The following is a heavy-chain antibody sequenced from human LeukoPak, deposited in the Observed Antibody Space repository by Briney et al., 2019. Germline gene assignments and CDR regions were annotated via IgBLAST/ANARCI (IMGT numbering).Heavy chain of an antibody. CDR1: GYTFSGYY. V-gene: IGHV1-2*02. D-gene: IGHD2-15*01. J-gene: IGHJ4*02. CDR3: ARALVADSAFDY. CDR2: INPNSGGT. Sequence: ASVKVSCKASGYTFSGYYIHWVRQAPGQGLEWMGWINPNSGGTNYAQKFQGRVTMTRDTSISTAYMELSRLRSDDTAVYYCARALVADSAFDYWGQGTLVTVSS.